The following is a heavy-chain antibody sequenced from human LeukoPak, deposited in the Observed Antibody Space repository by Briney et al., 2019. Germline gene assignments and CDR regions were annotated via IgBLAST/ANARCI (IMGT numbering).Heavy chain of an antibody. CDR3: ARDEGANWFDP. CDR1: GGSISGSSYF. Sequence: PSETLSLTCIVSGGSISGSSYFWGWIRQPPGKGLEWIGSIYYSGSTYYNPSLKSRVTISVDTSKNQFSLKLSSVTAADTAVYYCARDEGANWFDPWGQGTLVTVSS. J-gene: IGHJ5*02. V-gene: IGHV4-39*07. CDR2: IYYSGST. D-gene: IGHD4/OR15-4a*01.